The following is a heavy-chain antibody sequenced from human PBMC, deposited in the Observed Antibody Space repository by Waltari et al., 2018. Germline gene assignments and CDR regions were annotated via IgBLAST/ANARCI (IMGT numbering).Heavy chain of an antibody. Sequence: QVQLQDSGPGLVKPSETLSLTCAVSGYSISSGYYWGWIRQPPGKGLEWIGSIYHSGCTYYNPSLKSRVTISVDTSKNQFSLKLSSVTAADTAVYYCARRVAVAGNAFDIWGQGTMVTVSS. D-gene: IGHD6-19*01. CDR3: ARRVAVAGNAFDI. V-gene: IGHV4-38-2*01. CDR2: IYHSGCT. CDR1: GYSISSGYY. J-gene: IGHJ3*02.